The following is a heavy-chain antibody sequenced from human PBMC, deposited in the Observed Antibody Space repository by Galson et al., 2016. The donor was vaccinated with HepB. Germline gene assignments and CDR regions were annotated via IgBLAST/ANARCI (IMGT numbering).Heavy chain of an antibody. D-gene: IGHD3-22*01. CDR2: IYPGDSDT. Sequence: QSGAEVKKPGESLSISCKGSGYSFTKYWIAWVRQRPGKGLEWMGIIYPGDSDTRYSPSFQGQVTFSVDKSTNTAYLQWSSLKASDTAMYYCARQTHYDSSANPLQIWGQGTIVTVSS. V-gene: IGHV5-51*01. J-gene: IGHJ3*02. CDR1: GYSFTKYW. CDR3: ARQTHYDSSANPLQI.